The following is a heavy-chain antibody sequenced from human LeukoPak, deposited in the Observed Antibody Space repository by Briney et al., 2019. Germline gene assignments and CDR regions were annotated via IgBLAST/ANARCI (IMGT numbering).Heavy chain of an antibody. D-gene: IGHD3-22*01. V-gene: IGHV1-18*01. J-gene: IGHJ4*02. CDR3: ARDGPDYYDSSGYYFPNDY. Sequence: ASVKVPCKASGYTFTSYGISWVRQAPGQGLEWMGWISAYNGNTNYAQKLQGRVTMTTDTSTSTAYMELRSLRSDDTAVYYCARDGPDYYDSSGYYFPNDYWGQGTLVTVSS. CDR2: ISAYNGNT. CDR1: GYTFTSYG.